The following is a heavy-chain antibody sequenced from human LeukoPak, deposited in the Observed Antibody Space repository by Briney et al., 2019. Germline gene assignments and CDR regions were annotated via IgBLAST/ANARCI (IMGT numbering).Heavy chain of an antibody. V-gene: IGHV1-46*01. CDR3: ARCYDSSGYYCYMDV. CDR1: GYIFTNHY. D-gene: IGHD3-22*01. Sequence: ASVKVSCKASGYIFTNHYMHWVRQAPGQGLEWMGLINPSGSSTLYAEKFRGRIIMTRDTSISTAYMELSRLRSDDTAVYYCARCYDSSGYYCYMDVWGKGTTVTISS. J-gene: IGHJ6*03. CDR2: INPSGSST.